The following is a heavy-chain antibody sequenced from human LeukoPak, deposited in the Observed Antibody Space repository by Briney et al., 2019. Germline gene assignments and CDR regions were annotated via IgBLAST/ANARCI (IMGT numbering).Heavy chain of an antibody. CDR3: AKDLYVAYYDFWSGYSPVDY. D-gene: IGHD3-3*01. CDR1: GFTFSSDA. Sequence: GGSLRLSCAASGFTFSSDAMSWVRQAPGKGLEWVSAIIGSGGSTYYAGSVKGRITISRDKSKITLYLQMNRLRAEDKGVYYCAKDLYVAYYDFWSGYSPVDYWGQGTLVTVSS. CDR2: IIGSGGST. J-gene: IGHJ4*02. V-gene: IGHV3-23*01.